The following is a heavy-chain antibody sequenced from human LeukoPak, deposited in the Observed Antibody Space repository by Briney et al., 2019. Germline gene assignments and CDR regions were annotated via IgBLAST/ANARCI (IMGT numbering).Heavy chain of an antibody. J-gene: IGHJ6*02. Sequence: PSETLSLTCTVYGGSFSASYWSWIRQPPGKGLEWIGEISHSGSTNYNPSLRSRVTISVDTSKNQFSLTLSSVTDADTAVYYCARHMIRLTYYYYGMDVWGQGTTVTVSS. V-gene: IGHV4-34*01. CDR1: GGSFSASY. CDR2: ISHSGST. CDR3: ARHMIRLTYYYYGMDV. D-gene: IGHD3-22*01.